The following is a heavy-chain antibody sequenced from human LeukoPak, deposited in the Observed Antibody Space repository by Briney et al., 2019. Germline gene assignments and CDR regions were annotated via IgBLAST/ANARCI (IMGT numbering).Heavy chain of an antibody. CDR2: IYHSGST. CDR3: AATLYGDYSPPAFDI. Sequence: PSETLSLTCAVSGGSISSSNWWSWVRQPPGKGLEWIGEIYHSGSTNYNPSLKSRVTISVDKSKNQFSLKLSSVTAADTAVYYCAATLYGDYSPPAFDIWGQGTMVTVSS. J-gene: IGHJ3*02. D-gene: IGHD4-17*01. CDR1: GGSISSSNW. V-gene: IGHV4-4*02.